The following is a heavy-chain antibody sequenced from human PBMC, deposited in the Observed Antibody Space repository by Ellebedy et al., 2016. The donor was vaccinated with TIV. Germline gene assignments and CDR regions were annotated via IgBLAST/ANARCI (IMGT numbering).Heavy chain of an antibody. Sequence: GESLKISCAASGFTFSDSWMTWVRQAPGKGLEWVANINQDASRKYDLDSVKGRFTVSRDNAKNSLYLQMNSLRAEDTAVYYCSSWKYWGQGALVTVSS. J-gene: IGHJ4*02. CDR3: SSWKY. CDR1: GFTFSDSW. CDR2: INQDASRK. V-gene: IGHV3-7*01. D-gene: IGHD1-1*01.